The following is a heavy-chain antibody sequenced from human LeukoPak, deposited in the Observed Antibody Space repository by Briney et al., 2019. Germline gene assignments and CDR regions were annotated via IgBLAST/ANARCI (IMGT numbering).Heavy chain of an antibody. J-gene: IGHJ4*02. V-gene: IGHV4-4*07. CDR1: GGXISSHS. CDR2: IYIDGST. Sequence: PSETLSLTCTVSGGXISSHSCSWIRQPAGKGPEWIGRIYIDGSTHYNPSLKSRVTMSVDTSKNQFSLKLSPVTATDTAVYYCARDPDYDSSGYMFDYWGQGTLVTVSS. CDR3: ARDPDYDSSGYMFDY. D-gene: IGHD3-22*01.